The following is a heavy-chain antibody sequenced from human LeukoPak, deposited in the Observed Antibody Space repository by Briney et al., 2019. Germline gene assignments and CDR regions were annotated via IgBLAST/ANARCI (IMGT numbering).Heavy chain of an antibody. V-gene: IGHV4-61*02. CDR2: ISTSGSA. CDR1: GGSISSASYY. D-gene: IGHD5-18*01. CDR3: ARALVDTAMGDAFDI. J-gene: IGHJ3*02. Sequence: SETLSLTCTVSGGSISSASYYWTWIRQPAGKGLEWIGRISTSGSANYNPSLKSRVTISVDTSKNQFSLKLSSVTAADTAVYYCARALVDTAMGDAFDIWGQGTMVTVSS.